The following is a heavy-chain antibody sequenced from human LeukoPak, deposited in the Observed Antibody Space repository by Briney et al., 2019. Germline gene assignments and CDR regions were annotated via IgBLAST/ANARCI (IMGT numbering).Heavy chain of an antibody. V-gene: IGHV4-59*01. J-gene: IGHJ5*02. CDR3: ARELWFGELLGWFDP. CDR1: GGSISSYY. Sequence: SETLSLTCTVSGGSISSYYWSWIRQPPGKGLEWIGYIYYSGSTNYNPSLKSRVTISVDTSKNQFTLKLSSVTAADTAVYYCARELWFGELLGWFDPWGQGTLVTVSS. D-gene: IGHD3-10*01. CDR2: IYYSGST.